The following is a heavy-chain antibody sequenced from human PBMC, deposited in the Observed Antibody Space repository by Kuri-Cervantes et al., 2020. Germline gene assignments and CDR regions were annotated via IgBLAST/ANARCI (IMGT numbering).Heavy chain of an antibody. V-gene: IGHV3-48*04. CDR3: ARDRGD. D-gene: IGHD3-3*01. CDR2: ISRSSSTI. CDR1: GFTFSSYS. J-gene: IGHJ4*02. Sequence: ESLKIPCAASGFTFSSYSMHRDRQAPGQGLEWVSYISRSSSTICYADSVNGRFTISRDNAKNSLYLQMNSLRAEDTAVYYCARDRGDWGQGTLVTVSS.